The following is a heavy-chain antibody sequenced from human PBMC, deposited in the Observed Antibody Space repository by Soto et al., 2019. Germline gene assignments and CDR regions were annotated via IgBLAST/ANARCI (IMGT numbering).Heavy chain of an antibody. Sequence: QLQLQESGPGLVKPSETLSLTCTVSGGSISSSSNYWGWLRQSPGKGLEWIGSIYYSWSTNYNPSLNIRVTLPLETPKNHFSLKLTSVTAADTAVYYCARRVARYGYFDHWCEGTLVSVSS. J-gene: IGHJ4*02. CDR2: IYYSWST. V-gene: IGHV4-39*01. D-gene: IGHD5-18*01. CDR3: ARRVARYGYFDH. CDR1: GGSISSSSNY.